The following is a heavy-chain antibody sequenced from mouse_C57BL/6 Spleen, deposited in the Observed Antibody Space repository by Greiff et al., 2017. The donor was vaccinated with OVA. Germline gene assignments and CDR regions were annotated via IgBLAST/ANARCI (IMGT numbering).Heavy chain of an antibody. Sequence: QVQLQQSGAELVKPGASVKMSCKASGYTFTSYWITWVKQRPGQGLEWIGDIYPGSGSTNYNEKFKSKATLTVDTSPSTAYMQLSSLTSEDSAVYYCARGPPGGGIPYYFDYWGQGTTLTVSS. V-gene: IGHV1-55*01. CDR1: GYTFTSYW. J-gene: IGHJ2*01. D-gene: IGHD4-1*01. CDR3: ARGPPGGGIPYYFDY. CDR2: IYPGSGST.